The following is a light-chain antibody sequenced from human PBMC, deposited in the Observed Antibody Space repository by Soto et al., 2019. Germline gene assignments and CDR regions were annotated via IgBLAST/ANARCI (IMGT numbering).Light chain of an antibody. Sequence: QPVLTQPPSVSESPRQRVTISCSGSSSNIGNNAVNWYQQLPGKAPKLLIYYDDLLPSGVSDRFSGSKSGTSASLAISGLQSEDEADYCCAAWDDSLNGVVFGGGTKLTVL. CDR3: AAWDDSLNGVV. V-gene: IGLV1-36*01. J-gene: IGLJ2*01. CDR1: SSNIGNNA. CDR2: YDD.